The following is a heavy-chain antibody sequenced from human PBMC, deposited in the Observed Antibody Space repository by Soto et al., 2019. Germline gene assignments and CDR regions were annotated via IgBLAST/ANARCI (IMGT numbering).Heavy chain of an antibody. CDR3: VKDIEPGGAAY. CDR1: GFTSDDHG. V-gene: IGHV3-9*02. J-gene: IGHJ4*02. Sequence: GGSLRLSCAASGFTSDDHGMHWVRQAPGKGLEWVSGLIWNNGNTGYADSVKGRFTISRDNAKNSLYLQMNSLRVEDTAFYYCVKDIEPGGAAYWGQGTMVTVSS. D-gene: IGHD3-16*01. CDR2: LIWNNGNT.